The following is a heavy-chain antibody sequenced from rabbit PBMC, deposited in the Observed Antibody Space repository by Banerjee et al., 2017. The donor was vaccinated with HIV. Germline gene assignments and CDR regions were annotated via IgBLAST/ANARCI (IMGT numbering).Heavy chain of an antibody. D-gene: IGHD4-1*01. CDR2: IYGGSSDST. Sequence: QEQLVESGGGLVTLGGSLTLTCTASGSDISSNAMCWVRQAPGKGLEWNACIYGGSSDSTYYASWAKGRFTISKTSSTTVTLQMTSLTAADTATYFCARDLAGVIGWNFDLWGQGTLVTVS. V-gene: IGHV1S45*01. CDR3: ARDLAGVIGWNFDL. J-gene: IGHJ4*01. CDR1: GSDISSNA.